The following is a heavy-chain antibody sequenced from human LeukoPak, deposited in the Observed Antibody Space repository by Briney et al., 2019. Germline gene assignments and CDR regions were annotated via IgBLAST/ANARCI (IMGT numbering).Heavy chain of an antibody. J-gene: IGHJ4*02. CDR2: IYYSGST. CDR3: ARHARVAARTNHLDY. CDR1: GGSISSGGYY. V-gene: IGHV4-31*03. Sequence: SETLSLTCTVSGGSISSGGYYWSWIRQHPGKGLEWIGYIYYSGSTYYNPSLKSRVTISVDTSKNQFSLKLSPVTAADTAVYYCARHARVAARTNHLDYWGQGTLVTVSS. D-gene: IGHD6-6*01.